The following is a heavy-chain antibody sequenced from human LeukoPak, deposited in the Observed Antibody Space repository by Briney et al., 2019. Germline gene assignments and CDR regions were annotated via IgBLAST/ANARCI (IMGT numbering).Heavy chain of an antibody. CDR1: GFPFSGDF. Sequence: GGSLRLSCVASGFPFSGDFTNWVRQAPGKGLQWVSTISSLSNYIYYADSVKGRFTISRDNAKNSLYLQMNSLTAEDTAVYYCARGPGGLRSPYYYFTDWGQGTLVTVSS. J-gene: IGHJ4*02. D-gene: IGHD3/OR15-3a*01. CDR2: ISSLSNYI. V-gene: IGHV3-21*01. CDR3: ARGPGGLRSPYYYFTD.